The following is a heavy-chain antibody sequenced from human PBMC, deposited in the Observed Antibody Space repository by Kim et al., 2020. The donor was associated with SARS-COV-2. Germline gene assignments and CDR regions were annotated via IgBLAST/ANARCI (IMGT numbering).Heavy chain of an antibody. CDR1: GGSISSSNW. Sequence: SETLSLTCAVSGGSISSSNWWSWVRQPPGKGLEWIGEIYHSGSTNYNPSLKSRVTISVDKSKNQFSLKLSSVTAADTAVYYCARGWAAAAGQRGNWFDPWGQGTLVTVSS. CDR2: IYHSGST. V-gene: IGHV4-4*02. CDR3: ARGWAAAAGQRGNWFDP. J-gene: IGHJ5*02. D-gene: IGHD6-13*01.